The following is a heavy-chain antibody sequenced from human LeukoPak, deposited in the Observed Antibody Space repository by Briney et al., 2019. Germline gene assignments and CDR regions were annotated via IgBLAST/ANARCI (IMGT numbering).Heavy chain of an antibody. CDR3: ARFPPSGSGSYYGYYYYYYGMDV. CDR1: GFTFSHYA. J-gene: IGHJ6*02. Sequence: PGGSLRLSCTASGFTFSHYAMTWVRQAPGKGLEWVSSISSSSSYIYYADSVKGRFTISRDNAKNSLYLQMNSLRAEDTAVYYCARFPPSGSGSYYGYYYYYYGMDVWGQGTTVTVSS. CDR2: ISSSSSYI. V-gene: IGHV3-21*01. D-gene: IGHD3-10*01.